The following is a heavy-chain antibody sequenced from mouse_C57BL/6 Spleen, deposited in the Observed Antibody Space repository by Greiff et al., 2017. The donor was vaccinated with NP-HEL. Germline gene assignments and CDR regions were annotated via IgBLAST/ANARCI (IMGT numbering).Heavy chain of an antibody. CDR3: ARDKGSSWSAMDY. V-gene: IGHV5-4*01. J-gene: IGHJ4*01. CDR1: GFTFSSYA. Sequence: EVQGVESGGGLVKPGGSLKLSCAASGFTFSSYAMSWVRQTPEKRLEWVATISDGGSYTYYPDNVKGRFTISRDNAKNNLYLQMSHLKSEDTAMYYCARDKGSSWSAMDYWGQGTSVTVSS. CDR2: ISDGGSYT. D-gene: IGHD1-1*01.